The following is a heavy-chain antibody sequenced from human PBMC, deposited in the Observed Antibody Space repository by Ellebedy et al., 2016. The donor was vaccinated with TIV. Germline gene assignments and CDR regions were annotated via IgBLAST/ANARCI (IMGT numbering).Heavy chain of an antibody. CDR1: GFIFRDYY. Sequence: GESLKISCAASGFIFRDYYMNWIRQAPGKGLEWVSYISGSSQINPNYADSVKGRFTISRDNAQNSLYLQMNSLRAEDTAVYYCARARRYCSGYSCPDPFYYYYGVDVWGQGTTVTVSS. J-gene: IGHJ6*02. D-gene: IGHD2-15*01. CDR2: ISGSSQINP. V-gene: IGHV3-11*06. CDR3: ARARRYCSGYSCPDPFYYYYGVDV.